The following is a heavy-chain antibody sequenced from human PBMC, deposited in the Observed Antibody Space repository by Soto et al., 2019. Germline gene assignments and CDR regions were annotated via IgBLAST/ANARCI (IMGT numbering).Heavy chain of an antibody. CDR3: AKDNGVGANDYYYGMDV. Sequence: EVQLVESGGGLVQPGRSLRLSCAASGFTFDDYAMHWVRQAPGKGLEWVSGISWNSGSIGYADSVKGRFTISRDNAQNSLYRQMNSQGAEDTAWYYCAKDNGVGANDYYYGMDVWGQGTTVTVSS. CDR1: GFTFDDYA. V-gene: IGHV3-9*01. J-gene: IGHJ6*01. D-gene: IGHD1-26*01. CDR2: ISWNSGSI.